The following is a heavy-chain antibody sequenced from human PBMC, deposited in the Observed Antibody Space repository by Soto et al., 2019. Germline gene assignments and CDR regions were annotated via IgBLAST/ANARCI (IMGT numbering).Heavy chain of an antibody. V-gene: IGHV1-18*01. CDR1: GYTFTNYG. Sequence: QVQLVQSGAEVKKPGASVKVSCKASGYTFTNYGISWVRQAPGQGLEWMGWISAYNGDTNYAQKLQGRVTMTTDTSTSTAYMELRSLRSDDTAVYYCATYHLSYYYYGMDVWGQGTTVTVSS. CDR2: ISAYNGDT. CDR3: ATYHLSYYYYGMDV. J-gene: IGHJ6*02.